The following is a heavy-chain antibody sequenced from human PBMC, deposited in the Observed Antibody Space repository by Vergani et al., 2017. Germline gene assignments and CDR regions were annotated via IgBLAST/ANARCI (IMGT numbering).Heavy chain of an antibody. Sequence: QAQLVQSGPELKKPGASVKVSCKASGYTFTSYALHWVRQAPGQGLEWLGWINTNTETPTYAQAFTGRVVFSLDTSVNTAFLQIGGLTAEDTALDYCARAKRGRIAVSAADTWGQGTLVTVSS. J-gene: IGHJ5*02. CDR3: ARAKRGRIAVSAADT. V-gene: IGHV7-4-1*01. CDR2: INTNTETP. D-gene: IGHD6-19*01. CDR1: GYTFTSYA.